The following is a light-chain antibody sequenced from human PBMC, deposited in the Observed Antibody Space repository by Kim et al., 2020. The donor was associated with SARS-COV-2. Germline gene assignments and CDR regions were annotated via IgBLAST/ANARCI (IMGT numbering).Light chain of an antibody. CDR2: DVS. J-gene: IGLJ1*01. V-gene: IGLV2-14*04. Sequence: QSITISCTATSSDVGGYNYVSWYQQHPGKAPKLMIYDVSKRPSGVSNRFSGSKSGNTASLTISGLQAEDEADYYCSSYTSSSTLYVFGTGTKVTVL. CDR3: SSYTSSSTLYV. CDR1: SSDVGGYNY.